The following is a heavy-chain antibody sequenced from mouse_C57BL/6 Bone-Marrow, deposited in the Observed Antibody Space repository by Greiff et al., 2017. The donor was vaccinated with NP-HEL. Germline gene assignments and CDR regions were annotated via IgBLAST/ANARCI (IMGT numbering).Heavy chain of an antibody. J-gene: IGHJ4*01. V-gene: IGHV1-72*01. Sequence: VQLQQSGAELVKPGASVKLSCKASGYTFTSYWMHWVKQRPGRGLEWIGRIDPNSGGTKYNEKFKSKATLTVDKPSSTAYMQLSSLTSEDSAVYYCARRITTVVEGYYYAMDYWGQGTSVTVSS. CDR1: GYTFTSYW. CDR2: IDPNSGGT. D-gene: IGHD1-1*01. CDR3: ARRITTVVEGYYYAMDY.